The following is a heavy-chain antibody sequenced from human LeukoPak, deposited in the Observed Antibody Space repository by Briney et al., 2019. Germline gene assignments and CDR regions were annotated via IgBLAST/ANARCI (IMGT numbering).Heavy chain of an antibody. Sequence: PGGSLRLSCAVSGFSFSGYWMTWVRQAPGKGLEWVANIKQDGSEKNYVDSVKGRFTISRDNSKNTLYLQMNSLRAEDTAVYYCARGEGFDYWGQGTLVTVSS. V-gene: IGHV3-7*03. J-gene: IGHJ4*02. CDR1: GFSFSGYW. CDR3: ARGEGFDY. D-gene: IGHD1-26*01. CDR2: IKQDGSEK.